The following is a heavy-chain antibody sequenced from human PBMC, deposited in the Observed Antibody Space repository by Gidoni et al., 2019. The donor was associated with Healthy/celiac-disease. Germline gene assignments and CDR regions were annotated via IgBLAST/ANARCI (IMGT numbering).Heavy chain of an antibody. CDR1: GFTFSSYA. V-gene: IGHV3-23*01. CDR2: ISGSGGST. Sequence: EVQRLESGGGLVQPGGSLALACAAAGFTFSSYARSWVRRAPGQGLEWVSAISGSGGSTYYADSVTGWFTISRDNSKTTLYLQMNILRADDTDVYYCAIAPGVFLWNDYMDVWGKGTPVTVSS. CDR3: AIAPGVFLWNDYMDV. J-gene: IGHJ6*03. D-gene: IGHD1-1*01.